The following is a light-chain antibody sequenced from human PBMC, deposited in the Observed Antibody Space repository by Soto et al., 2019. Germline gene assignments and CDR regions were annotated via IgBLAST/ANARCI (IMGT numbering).Light chain of an antibody. Sequence: QSALTQPPSASGSPGQSVTISCTGTSSDVGGYNYVSWYQKLPGRAPKLMIFEVNQRPSGVPDRFSGSKSGITTSLTVSGLQTEDEADYYCTSFAGMNNFVVFGGGTKLTVL. V-gene: IGLV2-8*01. J-gene: IGLJ2*01. CDR2: EVN. CDR1: SSDVGGYNY. CDR3: TSFAGMNNFVV.